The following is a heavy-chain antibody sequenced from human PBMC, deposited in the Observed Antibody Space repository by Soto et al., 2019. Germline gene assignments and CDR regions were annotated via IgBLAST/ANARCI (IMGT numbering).Heavy chain of an antibody. Sequence: GGSLRLSCAASGFTFDDYTMHWVRQAPGKGLEWVSLISWDGGSTYYADSVKGRFTISRDNSKNSLYLQMNSLRTEDTALYYCARGVVVPAAPYGMDVWGQGTTVTVSS. V-gene: IGHV3-43*01. D-gene: IGHD2-2*01. CDR3: ARGVVVPAAPYGMDV. J-gene: IGHJ6*02. CDR1: GFTFDDYT. CDR2: ISWDGGST.